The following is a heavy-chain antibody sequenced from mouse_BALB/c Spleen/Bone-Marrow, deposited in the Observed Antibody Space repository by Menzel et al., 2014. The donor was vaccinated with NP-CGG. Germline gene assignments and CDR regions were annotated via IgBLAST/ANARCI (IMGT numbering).Heavy chain of an antibody. CDR2: IWGGGST. D-gene: IGHD2-4*01. CDR1: GFSLTGYG. Sequence: VKLVESGPGLVAPSQSLSITCTVSGFSLTGYGVSWVRQPPGKGLEWLGMIWGGGSTDYNSALKSRLSISKDNSKSQVFIKVNSLQTEDTARYYCARDSFLITRALDYWGQGTSVTVAS. V-gene: IGHV2-6-7*01. J-gene: IGHJ4*01. CDR3: ARDSFLITRALDY.